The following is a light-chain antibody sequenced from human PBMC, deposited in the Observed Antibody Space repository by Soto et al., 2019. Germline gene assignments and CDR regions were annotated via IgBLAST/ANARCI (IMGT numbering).Light chain of an antibody. V-gene: IGKV1-39*01. CDR2: AAS. CDR3: QQSYSLLMCP. J-gene: IGKJ2*02. Sequence: DIQMTQSPSSLSASVGDRVTITCRASQSISNYLNWYQQKPGKAPRLLIYAASTLQSGVPSRFSGSGSGTDFTLTISNLQPEDSATYYGQQSYSLLMCPFGQGTKLEIK. CDR1: QSISNY.